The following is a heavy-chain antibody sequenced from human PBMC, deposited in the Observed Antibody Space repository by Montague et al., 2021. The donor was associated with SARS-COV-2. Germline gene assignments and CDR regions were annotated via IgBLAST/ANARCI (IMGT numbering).Heavy chain of an antibody. CDR3: ARARVGTIFGVNGAYYGMDI. Sequence: SETLSLTCTVSGGSISNYYWSWIRQSPGKGLEWIAYMYYSGSTKYNPSLKSRATISVDTSKNQFSLTLSSMTAADTAVYYCARARVGTIFGVNGAYYGMDIWGQGTTVTVS. V-gene: IGHV4-59*01. J-gene: IGHJ6*02. CDR1: GGSISNYY. D-gene: IGHD3-3*01. CDR2: MYYSGST.